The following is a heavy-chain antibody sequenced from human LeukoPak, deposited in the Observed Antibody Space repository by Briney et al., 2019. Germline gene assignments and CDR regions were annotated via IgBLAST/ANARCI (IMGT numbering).Heavy chain of an antibody. CDR1: GGSISSYY. CDR3: ARDRWEFDY. J-gene: IGHJ4*02. Sequence: PSETLSLTCTVSGGSISSYYWSWIRQPPGKGLEWIGYIYYSGSTNYNPSLKSRVTISVDTSKNQFPLKLSSVTAADTAVYYCARDRWEFDYWGQGTLVTVSS. CDR2: IYYSGST. V-gene: IGHV4-59*01. D-gene: IGHD1-26*01.